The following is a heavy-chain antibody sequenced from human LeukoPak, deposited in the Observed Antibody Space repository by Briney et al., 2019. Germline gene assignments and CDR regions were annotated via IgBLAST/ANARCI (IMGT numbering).Heavy chain of an antibody. J-gene: IGHJ4*02. CDR2: IIPIFGTA. Sequence: SVKVSCKASGYTFTGYYMHWVRQAPGQGLEWMGRIIPIFGTANYAQKFQGRVTITTDESTSTAYMELSSLRSDDTAVYYCARDWDSSGYQGYWGQGTLVTVSS. CDR1: GYTFTGYY. V-gene: IGHV1-69*05. CDR3: ARDWDSSGYQGY. D-gene: IGHD3-22*01.